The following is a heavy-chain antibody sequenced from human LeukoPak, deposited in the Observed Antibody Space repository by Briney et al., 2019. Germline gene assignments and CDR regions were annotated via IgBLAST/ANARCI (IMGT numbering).Heavy chain of an antibody. CDR3: ARGGSVPATRSFDY. J-gene: IGHJ4*02. CDR2: ISSSGSTI. V-gene: IGHV3-48*03. D-gene: IGHD6-19*01. CDR1: GFTFSSYE. Sequence: GGSLRLSCAASGFTFSSYEMNWVRQAPGKGLEWVSYISSSGSTIYYADSVKGRFTISRDNAKNSLYLQMNSLRAEDTAVYYCARGGSVPATRSFDYWGQGTLVTVSS.